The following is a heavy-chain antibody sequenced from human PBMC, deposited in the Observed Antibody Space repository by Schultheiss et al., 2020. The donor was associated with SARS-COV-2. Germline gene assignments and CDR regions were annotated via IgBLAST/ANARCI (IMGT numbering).Heavy chain of an antibody. CDR3: AREENYFDSSGYRSDSFDI. D-gene: IGHD3-22*01. CDR2: IYYSGST. Sequence: SDTLSLTCAVSGGSISGYYWGWIRQPPGKGLEWIGYIYYSGSTNYNPSLKSRVTISVDTSKNQFSLKLSSVTAADTAVYYCAREENYFDSSGYRSDSFDIWGQGTMVTVSS. J-gene: IGHJ3*02. CDR1: GGSISGYY. V-gene: IGHV4-59*01.